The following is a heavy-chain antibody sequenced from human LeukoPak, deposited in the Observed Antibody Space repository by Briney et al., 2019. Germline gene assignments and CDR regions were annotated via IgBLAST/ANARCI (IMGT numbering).Heavy chain of an antibody. D-gene: IGHD6-13*01. CDR1: GGSISSSSYY. CDR3: ARVRDSSSWRLSHYYYYMDV. CDR2: IYYSGST. Sequence: PSETLSLTCTVSGGSISSSSYYWGWIRQPPGKGLEWIGSIYYSGSTYYNPSLKSRVTISVDTSKNQFSLKLSSVTAADTAVYYCARVRDSSSWRLSHYYYYMDVWGKGTTVTVSS. V-gene: IGHV4-39*01. J-gene: IGHJ6*03.